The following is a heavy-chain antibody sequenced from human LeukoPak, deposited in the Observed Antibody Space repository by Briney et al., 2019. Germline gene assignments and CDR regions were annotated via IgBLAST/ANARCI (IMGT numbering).Heavy chain of an antibody. V-gene: IGHV4-30-4*01. CDR2: LYYSGST. Sequence: SETLSLTYSVWGGPMNSGEYYWRWVRQPRGGGLEGFGLLYYSGSTNYNPSLKSQVTISVDTSKNQFSLKLSSVTAADTAVYYCARELSVVVPAATFDYFDYWGQGTLVTVSS. CDR3: ARELSVVVPAATFDYFDY. D-gene: IGHD2-2*01. J-gene: IGHJ4*02. CDR1: GGPMNSGEYY.